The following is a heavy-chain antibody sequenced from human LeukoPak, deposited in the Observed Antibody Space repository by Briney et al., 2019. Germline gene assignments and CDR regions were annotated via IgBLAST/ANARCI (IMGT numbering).Heavy chain of an antibody. CDR3: ARRGHFGDCRL. CDR2: INHSGST. CDR1: GGSFSGYY. D-gene: IGHD2-21*02. J-gene: IGHJ4*02. Sequence: SETLSLTCAVYGGSFSGYYWSWIRQPPGKGLEWIGEINHSGSTNYNPSLKSRVTISVDTSKNQFSLKLSSVIAADTAVYYCARRGHFGDCRLWGQGTLVTVSS. V-gene: IGHV4-34*01.